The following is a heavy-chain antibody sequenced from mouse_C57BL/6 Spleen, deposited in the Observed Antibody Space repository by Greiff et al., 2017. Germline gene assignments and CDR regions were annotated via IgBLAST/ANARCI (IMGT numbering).Heavy chain of an antibody. J-gene: IGHJ3*01. Sequence: VQLQQSGPELVKPGASVKISCKASGYSFTDYNMNWVKQSNGKSLEWIGVINPNHGTTSYNQKFKGKATLTVDQSSSTAYMQLNSLTSEDSAVYYCAREGNYGSSLWFAYWGQGTLVTVSA. V-gene: IGHV1-39*01. CDR2: INPNHGTT. D-gene: IGHD1-1*01. CDR1: GYSFTDYN. CDR3: AREGNYGSSLWFAY.